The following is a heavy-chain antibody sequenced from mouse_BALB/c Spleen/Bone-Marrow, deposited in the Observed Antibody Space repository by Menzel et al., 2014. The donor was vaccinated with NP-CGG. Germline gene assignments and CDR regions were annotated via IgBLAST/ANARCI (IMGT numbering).Heavy chain of an antibody. CDR2: INPYNDGT. D-gene: IGHD2-3*01. CDR3: AREDGYYGMDY. V-gene: IGHV1-14*01. Sequence: EVQLVESGPELVKPGASVKMSCKASGYTFTSYVLHWMKQKPGQGLEWIGYINPYNDGTKSNEKFKGKATLTSDKSSSTAYMELSSLTSEDSAVYYCAREDGYYGMDYWGQGTSVTVSS. CDR1: GYTFTSYV. J-gene: IGHJ4*01.